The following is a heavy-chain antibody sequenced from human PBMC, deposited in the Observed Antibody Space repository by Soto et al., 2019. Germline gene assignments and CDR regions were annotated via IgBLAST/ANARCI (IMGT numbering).Heavy chain of an antibody. D-gene: IGHD3-22*01. CDR1: GINLSNYV. Sequence: EVQLLESGGRLVQPGGSLRLSCTSSGINLSNYVVNWVRQAPGKGLEWVSSISGSGGSTYYADSVKGRFTLSRDNSTNTVSLQMNSLRAEDTAIYFCAKTSYDSLFWYFDLWGRGTLVTVSS. CDR2: ISGSGGST. J-gene: IGHJ2*01. CDR3: AKTSYDSLFWYFDL. V-gene: IGHV3-23*01.